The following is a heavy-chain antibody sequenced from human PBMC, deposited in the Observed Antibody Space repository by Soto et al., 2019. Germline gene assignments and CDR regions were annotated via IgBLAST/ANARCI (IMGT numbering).Heavy chain of an antibody. Sequence: ASVKVSWKASGGTFSSYAISWVRQAPGQGLEWIGGIIPIVGTANYAQKFQGRVTITADESTSTAYMELSSLRSEDTAVYYCASRGVVVVAASPVNEDDYYYYGMDVWGQGTTVTVSS. CDR2: IIPIVGTA. V-gene: IGHV1-69*13. CDR1: GGTFSSYA. D-gene: IGHD2-15*01. CDR3: ASRGVVVVAASPVNEDDYYYYGMDV. J-gene: IGHJ6*02.